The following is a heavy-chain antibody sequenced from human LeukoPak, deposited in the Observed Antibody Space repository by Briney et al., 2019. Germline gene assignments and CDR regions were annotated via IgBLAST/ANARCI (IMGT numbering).Heavy chain of an antibody. CDR2: INPNSGGT. Sequence: ASVKVSCKASGYTCTGYYMHWVRQAPGQGLEWMGWINPNSGGTNYAQKFQGRVTMTRDTSISTAYMELSRLRSDDTAVYHCARDGWLRDGYNFNYWGQGTLVTVSS. CDR1: GYTCTGYY. D-gene: IGHD5-24*01. V-gene: IGHV1-2*02. J-gene: IGHJ4*02. CDR3: ARDGWLRDGYNFNY.